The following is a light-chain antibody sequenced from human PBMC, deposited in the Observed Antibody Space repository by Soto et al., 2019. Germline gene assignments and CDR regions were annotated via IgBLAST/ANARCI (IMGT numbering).Light chain of an antibody. Sequence: EIVLTQSPGTLSLSPGERATLSCRASQSVSSSYLAWYKQKPGQAPRLLIYGASSRATGIPDRFSGSGSGTDFTLTISILEPEDFAVYYCQQYGSSPPITFGQGTRLEIK. CDR2: GAS. CDR3: QQYGSSPPIT. V-gene: IGKV3-20*01. CDR1: QSVSSSY. J-gene: IGKJ5*01.